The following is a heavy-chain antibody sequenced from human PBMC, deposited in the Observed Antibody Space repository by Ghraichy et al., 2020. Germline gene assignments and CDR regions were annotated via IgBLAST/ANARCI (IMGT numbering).Heavy chain of an antibody. CDR2: ITSSGTTI. Sequence: GGSLRLSCAASGFTFSSYAMDWVRQAPGKGLEWLSYITSSGTTIYYADSVKGRFTISRDNAKNSLYLQMSSPRDEDTAVYYCAREGGNYCSGGSCSRDFDYGGQGTLVTFSS. CDR1: GFTFSSYA. J-gene: IGHJ4*02. CDR3: AREGGNYCSGGSCSRDFDY. D-gene: IGHD2-15*01. V-gene: IGHV3-48*02.